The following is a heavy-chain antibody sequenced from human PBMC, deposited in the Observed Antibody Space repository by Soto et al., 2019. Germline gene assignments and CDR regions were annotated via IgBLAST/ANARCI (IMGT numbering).Heavy chain of an antibody. V-gene: IGHV4-34*01. CDR3: ARGGDCSSTSCYHNWFDP. D-gene: IGHD2-2*01. J-gene: IGHJ5*02. CDR2: INHSGST. CDR1: GGPFSGYY. Sequence: SETLSLTCAVYGGPFSGYYWSWIRQPPGKGLEWIGEINHSGSTNYNPSLKSRVTISVDTSKNQFSLKLSSVTAADTAVYYCARGGDCSSTSCYHNWFDPWGQGTLVTVSS.